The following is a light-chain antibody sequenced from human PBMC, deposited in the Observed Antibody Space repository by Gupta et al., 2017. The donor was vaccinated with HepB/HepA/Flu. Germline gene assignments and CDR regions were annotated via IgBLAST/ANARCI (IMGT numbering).Light chain of an antibody. J-gene: IGKJ4*01. CDR3: QQDNSAPHT. CDR2: SAS. Sequence: SVGDRVTITCRASQAIRNYLAWYQQRPGKVPKLLIYSASTLHSGVPSRFSGSGSGTDFTLSISALQPEDVATFYCQQDNSAPHTFGGGTKVEIK. CDR1: QAIRNY. V-gene: IGKV1-27*01.